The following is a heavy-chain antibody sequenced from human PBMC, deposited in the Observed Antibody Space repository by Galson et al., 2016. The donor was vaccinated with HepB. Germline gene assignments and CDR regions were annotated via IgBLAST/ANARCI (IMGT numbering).Heavy chain of an antibody. Sequence: SLRLSCAVSGFTVSANYMSWVRQGPGKGLEWVSGIYKGGSTYYAVSVKGRFTISGDTSENTLQLHMNSLTVDDTAVYYCTLGSDASYWGQGTLVIVSS. CDR3: TLGSDASY. CDR2: IYKGGST. V-gene: IGHV3-53*01. J-gene: IGHJ4*02. D-gene: IGHD3-10*01. CDR1: GFTVSANY.